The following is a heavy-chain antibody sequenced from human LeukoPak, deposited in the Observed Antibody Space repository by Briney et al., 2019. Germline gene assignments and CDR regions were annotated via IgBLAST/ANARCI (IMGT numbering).Heavy chain of an antibody. CDR3: AKTPIFGVVIHYFDY. J-gene: IGHJ4*02. V-gene: IGHV3-74*01. CDR1: GFAFSSNW. D-gene: IGHD3-3*01. Sequence: GGSLRLSCAASGFAFSSNWMHWVRQTPGKGLVWVSRINSGGSGTSYADSVEGRFTISRDNSKNTLYLQMNSLRAEDTAVYYCAKTPIFGVVIHYFDYWGQGTLVTVSS. CDR2: INSGGSGT.